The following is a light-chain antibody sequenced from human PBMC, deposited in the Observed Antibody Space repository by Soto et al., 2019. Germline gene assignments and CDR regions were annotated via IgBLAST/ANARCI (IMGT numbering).Light chain of an antibody. Sequence: QSALTQPASVSGSPGQSITISCTGTSSDVGTYNYASWYQQHPGQAPKLMIYDVTNRPSGVSNRFSGSKSGNTASLTISGLQAEDEADYYCSSYTTNNNIVFGGGTQLTVL. CDR2: DVT. V-gene: IGLV2-14*03. CDR3: SSYTTNNNIV. J-gene: IGLJ7*01. CDR1: SSDVGTYNY.